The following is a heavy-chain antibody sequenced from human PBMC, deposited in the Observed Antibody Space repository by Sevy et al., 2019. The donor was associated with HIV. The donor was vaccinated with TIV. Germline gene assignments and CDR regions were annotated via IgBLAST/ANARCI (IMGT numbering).Heavy chain of an antibody. V-gene: IGHV3-23*01. CDR1: GFRFGSQA. CDR3: AKDVPDQSWYDDFWSGSACFDY. Sequence: GGSLRLSCVGSGFRFGSQAMSWVRQAPGKGLEWVSGMSGRGDSRGYAHSVKGRFIISRDNSKNTVYLQMNSLTAEDMALYYCAKDVPDQSWYDDFWSGSACFDYWGRGILVTVSS. D-gene: IGHD3-3*01. CDR2: MSGRGDSR. J-gene: IGHJ4*01.